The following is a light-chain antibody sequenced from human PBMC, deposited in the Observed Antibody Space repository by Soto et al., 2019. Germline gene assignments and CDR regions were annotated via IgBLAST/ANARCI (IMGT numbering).Light chain of an antibody. CDR2: DAS. CDR3: QQYNSYWT. CDR1: QSIRSW. Sequence: DIQMTQSPSTLSASVGDRVTITCRASQSIRSWLAWYQQKPGKAPKLLIYDASSLESWVPSRFSGSGSGTEFTLTISSLQPDDFATYYCQQYNSYWTFGQGTKVEIK. J-gene: IGKJ1*01. V-gene: IGKV1-5*01.